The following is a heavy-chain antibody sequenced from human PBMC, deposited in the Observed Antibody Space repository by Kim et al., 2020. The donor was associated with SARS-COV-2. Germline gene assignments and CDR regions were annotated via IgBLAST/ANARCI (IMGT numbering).Heavy chain of an antibody. CDR1: GFTFSSYS. Sequence: GGSLRLSCAASGFTFSSYSMNWVRQAPGKGLEWVSSISSSSSYIYYADSVKGRFTISRDNAKNSLYLQMNSLRAEDTAVYYCARPLNKRGIDAFDIWGQGTMVTVSS. CDR3: ARPLNKRGIDAFDI. V-gene: IGHV3-21*01. J-gene: IGHJ3*02. D-gene: IGHD3-16*01. CDR2: ISSSSSYI.